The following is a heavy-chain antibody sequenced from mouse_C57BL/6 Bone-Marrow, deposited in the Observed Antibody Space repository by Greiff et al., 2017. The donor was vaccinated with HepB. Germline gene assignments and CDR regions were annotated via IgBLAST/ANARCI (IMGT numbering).Heavy chain of an antibody. D-gene: IGHD2-3*01. Sequence: QVQLQQSGAELVMPGASVKLSCKASGYTFTSYWMHWVKQRPGQGLEWIGEIDPSDSYTNYNQKFKGNSTLTVDKSSSTAYMQLSSLTSEDSAVYYCARDGYYPAWFAYWGQGTLVTVSA. CDR3: ARDGYYPAWFAY. CDR1: GYTFTSYW. V-gene: IGHV1-69*01. CDR2: IDPSDSYT. J-gene: IGHJ3*01.